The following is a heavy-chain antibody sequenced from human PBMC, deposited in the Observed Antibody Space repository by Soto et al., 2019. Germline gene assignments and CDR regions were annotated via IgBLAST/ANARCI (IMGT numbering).Heavy chain of an antibody. CDR2: IDASGNT. V-gene: IGHV4-4*07. Sequence: LSLTCTVPVDSITTYYWSWIRQPAGKGLEWIGRIDASGNTNYNPSLNSRVTMSIVTSKKQFSLKLTSVTAADTAIYYCARYSNNWFQTEGMDVWGQGTTVTVSS. CDR1: VDSITTYY. CDR3: ARYSNNWFQTEGMDV. J-gene: IGHJ6*02. D-gene: IGHD6-13*01.